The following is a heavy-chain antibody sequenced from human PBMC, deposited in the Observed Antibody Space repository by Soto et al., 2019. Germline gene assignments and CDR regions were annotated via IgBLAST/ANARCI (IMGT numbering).Heavy chain of an antibody. V-gene: IGHV4-34*01. CDR2: INHNGDS. CDR1: GGSFGTSY. J-gene: IGHJ3*02. CDR3: ARVTRLPHAFDI. Sequence: QVHLQQWGAGLLKPSETLSLTCGVYGGSFGTSYWAWIRQSPEKGLEWIGEINHNGDSNYNPSLKMRVTISLDMSEYQFALKLPPVAAADTAVYYCARVTRLPHAFDIWGQGTPFIVSS.